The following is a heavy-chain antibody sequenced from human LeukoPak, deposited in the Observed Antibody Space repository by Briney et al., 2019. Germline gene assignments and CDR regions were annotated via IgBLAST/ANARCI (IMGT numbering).Heavy chain of an antibody. V-gene: IGHV4-59*01. CDR3: ARGVYIAAAQYGY. Sequence: SETLSLTCTVSGGSISSYYRSWIRQPPGKGLEWIGYIYYSGTTNYNPSLKSRVTVSVDTSKNQFSLKLSSVTAADTAVYYCARGVYIAAAQYGYWGQGTLVTVSS. CDR1: GGSISSYY. J-gene: IGHJ4*02. CDR2: IYYSGTT. D-gene: IGHD6-13*01.